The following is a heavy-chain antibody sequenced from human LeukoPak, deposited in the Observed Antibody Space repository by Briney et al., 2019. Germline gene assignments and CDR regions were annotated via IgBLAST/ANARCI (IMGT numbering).Heavy chain of an antibody. Sequence: PGGALRLSCAASGVTFSSYAMHWVRQAPGKGVEWGAVISYDGRNKYYADSVKGRFTISRDNSKNTLYLQMNSLRAEDTAVYYCARANEAVTTWRYYYGMDVWGQGTTVTVSS. CDR1: GVTFSSYA. CDR2: ISYDGRNK. D-gene: IGHD4-17*01. J-gene: IGHJ6*02. V-gene: IGHV3-30*04. CDR3: ARANEAVTTWRYYYGMDV.